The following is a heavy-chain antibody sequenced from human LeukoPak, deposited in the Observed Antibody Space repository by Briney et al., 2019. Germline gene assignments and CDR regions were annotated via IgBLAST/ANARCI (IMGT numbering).Heavy chain of an antibody. CDR2: VYTSGST. D-gene: IGHD6-6*01. Sequence: PSETLSLTCTVSGGSISSYYWSWIRQPPGKGLEWIGYVYTSGSTNYNPSLKSRVTISVDTSKNQFSLKLSSVTAADTAVYYCARSQRGSSSSSSDYWGQGTLVTVSS. V-gene: IGHV4-4*09. CDR1: GGSISSYY. CDR3: ARSQRGSSSSSSDY. J-gene: IGHJ4*02.